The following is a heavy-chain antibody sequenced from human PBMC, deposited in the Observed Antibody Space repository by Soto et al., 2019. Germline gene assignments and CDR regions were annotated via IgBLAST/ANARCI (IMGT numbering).Heavy chain of an antibody. CDR2: FDPEDGET. V-gene: IGHV1-24*01. Sequence: ASVKVSCKVSGYTLTELSMHWVRQAPGKGLEWMGGFDPEDGETIYAQKFQGRVTMTEDTSISTTYMELSSLTSEDTAVYYCTRAPLGIIVAPDFWGQGTLVTVSS. D-gene: IGHD3-22*01. J-gene: IGHJ4*02. CDR1: GYTLTELS. CDR3: TRAPLGIIVAPDF.